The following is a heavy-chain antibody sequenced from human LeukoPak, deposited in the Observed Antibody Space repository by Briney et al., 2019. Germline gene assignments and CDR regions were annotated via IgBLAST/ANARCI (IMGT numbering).Heavy chain of an antibody. CDR1: GGSISSYY. D-gene: IGHD3-10*01. Sequence: SETLSLTCTVSGGSISSYYWSWIRQPAGKGLEWIGRIYTSRSTNYSPSLKSRVTMSVDTSKNQFSLKLSSVTAADTAVYYCAGLYYYGSGSSFDYWGQGTLVTVSS. CDR2: IYTSRST. V-gene: IGHV4-4*07. J-gene: IGHJ4*02. CDR3: AGLYYYGSGSSFDY.